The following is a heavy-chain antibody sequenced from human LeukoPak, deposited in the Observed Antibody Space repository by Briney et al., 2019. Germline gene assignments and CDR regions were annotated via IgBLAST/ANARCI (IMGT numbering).Heavy chain of an antibody. CDR1: GFAFSSFS. CDR3: AREAIGSYLGYWYFDL. CDR2: VDTSGTAT. D-gene: IGHD1-26*01. V-gene: IGHV3-23*05. Sequence: PGGSLRLSCAASGFAFSSFSMNWVRQAPGKGLEWVSAVDTSGTATYYTDSVEGRFTISRDNSKNTLYLQMNSLTVGDTAVYYCAREAIGSYLGYWYFDLWGRGTLVTVSS. J-gene: IGHJ2*01.